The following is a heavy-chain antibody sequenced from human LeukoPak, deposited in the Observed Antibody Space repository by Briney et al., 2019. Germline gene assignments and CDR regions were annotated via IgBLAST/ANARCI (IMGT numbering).Heavy chain of an antibody. J-gene: IGHJ4*02. V-gene: IGHV3-30-3*01. CDR3: ARALMGSGYFDY. D-gene: IGHD3-22*01. CDR1: GFTFSSYA. CDR2: ISYDGSNK. Sequence: GGSLRLSCAASGFTFSSYAMHWVRQAPGKGLEWVAVISYDGSNKYYADSVKGRFTISRDNSKNTLYLQMNSLRAEDTAVYYCARALMGSGYFDYWGQGTLVTVSS.